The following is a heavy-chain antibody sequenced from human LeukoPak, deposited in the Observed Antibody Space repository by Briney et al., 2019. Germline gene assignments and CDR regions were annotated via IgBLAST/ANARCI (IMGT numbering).Heavy chain of an antibody. Sequence: GRSLRLSCAASGFIFSTYGMHWVRQAPGKGLEWMAAIGYDGRYKYYADSVRGRFTISRDNSKNTLDLHMNSLSTEDTAVYYCTRDRALSDNRWSLDPWGQGTLVTVSS. CDR3: TRDRALSDNRWSLDP. CDR1: GFIFSTYG. CDR2: IGYDGRYK. J-gene: IGHJ5*02. V-gene: IGHV3-33*01. D-gene: IGHD4-23*01.